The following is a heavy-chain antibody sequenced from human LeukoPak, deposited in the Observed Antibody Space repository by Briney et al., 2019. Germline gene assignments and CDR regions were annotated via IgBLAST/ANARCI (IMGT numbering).Heavy chain of an antibody. V-gene: IGHV1-18*01. CDR3: ARGNDGSGSPSYYFYYMDV. J-gene: IGHJ6*03. CDR2: ISAYNGNT. CDR1: GYAFTSYG. Sequence: ASVKVSCKASGYAFTSYGISWVRPAPGQGLEWMGWISAYNGNTNYAQKLQGRVTMTTDTSTSTAYMELRSLRSEDTAVYYCARGNDGSGSPSYYFYYMDVWGKGTTLTISS. D-gene: IGHD3-10*01.